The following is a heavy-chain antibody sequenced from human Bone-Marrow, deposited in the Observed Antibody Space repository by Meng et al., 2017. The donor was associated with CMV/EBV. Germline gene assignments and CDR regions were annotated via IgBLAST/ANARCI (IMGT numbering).Heavy chain of an antibody. J-gene: IGHJ6*02. CDR1: GYTFTSYD. D-gene: IGHD1-7*01. CDR2: MNPNSGNT. CDR3: ARDRNWNYLDYYGMDF. V-gene: IGHV1-8*03. Sequence: ASVKVSCKASGYTFTSYDINWVRQATGQGLEWMGWMNPNSGNTGYAQKFQGRVTITRNTSISTAYMELSSLRSEDTAVYYCARDRNWNYLDYYGMDFWGQGTTVTVSS.